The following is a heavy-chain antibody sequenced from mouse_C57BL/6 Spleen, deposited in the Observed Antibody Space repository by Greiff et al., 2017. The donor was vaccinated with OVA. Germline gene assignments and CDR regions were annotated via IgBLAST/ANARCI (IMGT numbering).Heavy chain of an antibody. CDR1: GYTFTSYW. CDR2: IHPNSGST. D-gene: IGHD2-2*01. J-gene: IGHJ2*01. CDR3: AREGMVTTGYYFDY. Sequence: QVQLKQPGAELVKPGASVKLSCKASGYTFTSYWMHWVKQRPGQGLEWIGMIHPNSGSTNYNEKFKSKATLTVDKSSSTAYMQLSSLTSEDSAVYYCAREGMVTTGYYFDYWGQGTTLTVSS. V-gene: IGHV1-64*01.